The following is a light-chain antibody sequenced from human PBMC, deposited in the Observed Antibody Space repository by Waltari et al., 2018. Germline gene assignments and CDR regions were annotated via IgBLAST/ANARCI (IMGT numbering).Light chain of an antibody. V-gene: IGLV2-8*01. J-gene: IGLJ2*01. CDR1: SSDVGGYNY. CDR2: EVS. Sequence: QSALTQPPSASGSPGQSVTISCTGTSSDVGGYNYVSWYQQHPGKVPKLVIFEVSKRPSGVPDRFSGSRSGNTASLTVSGLQAEEEADYYCSSYAGSNTYVRFGGGTKLTVL. CDR3: SSYAGSNTYVR.